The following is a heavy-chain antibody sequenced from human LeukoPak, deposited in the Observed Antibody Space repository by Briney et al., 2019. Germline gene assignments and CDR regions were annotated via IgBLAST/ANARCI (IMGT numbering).Heavy chain of an antibody. CDR2: YYSGST. J-gene: IGHJ4*02. D-gene: IGHD3-10*01. V-gene: IGHV4-59*01. CDR3: ARVLPYYYGSAYYFDS. Sequence: YYSGSTYYNPSLKSRVTISLDTSKNQSSLTLSSVTAADTAVYYCARVLPYYYGSAYYFDSWGQGTLVTVSS.